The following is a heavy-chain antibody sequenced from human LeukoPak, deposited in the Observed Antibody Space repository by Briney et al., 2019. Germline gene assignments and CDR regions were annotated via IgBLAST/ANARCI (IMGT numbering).Heavy chain of an antibody. J-gene: IGHJ3*02. CDR2: IREDGSEQ. V-gene: IGHV3-7*01. CDR1: GFTFSSYW. CDR3: ASGPLGVRSVINAFDI. Sequence: GGSLRLSCAASGFTFSSYWMSWVRQAPGKGLEWVANIREDGSEQYYVHSVKGRFTISRDNARNSLYLQMNSLRAEDTAVYYCASGPLGVRSVINAFDIWGQGTMVTVSS. D-gene: IGHD3-10*01.